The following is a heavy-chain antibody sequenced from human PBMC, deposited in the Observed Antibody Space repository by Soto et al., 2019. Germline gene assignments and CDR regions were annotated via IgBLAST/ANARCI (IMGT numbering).Heavy chain of an antibody. Sequence: SVKVSCKASGGTFSSYTISWVRQAPGQGLEWMGRIIPILGIANYAQKFQGRVTITADKSTSTAYMELSSLRSEDTAVYYCARGPREGYFDYWGQGTLVTVSS. J-gene: IGHJ4*02. CDR3: ARGPREGYFDY. V-gene: IGHV1-69*02. D-gene: IGHD1-26*01. CDR1: GGTFSSYT. CDR2: IIPILGIA.